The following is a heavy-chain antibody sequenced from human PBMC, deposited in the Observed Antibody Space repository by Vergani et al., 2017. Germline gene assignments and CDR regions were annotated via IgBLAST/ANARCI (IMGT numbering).Heavy chain of an antibody. J-gene: IGHJ3*02. Sequence: QVQLQESGPGLVKPSQTLSLTCTVSGGSISSGGYYWSWIRQHPGKGLEWIGYIYYSGSTYYNPSLKSRVTISVDTSKNQFSLKLSSVTAADTAVYYCASDYPLLITTGTSWYALDIWGQGTMVTVSS. CDR3: ASDYPLLITTGTSWYALDI. CDR1: GGSISSGGYY. D-gene: IGHD1-1*01. V-gene: IGHV4-31*03. CDR2: IYYSGST.